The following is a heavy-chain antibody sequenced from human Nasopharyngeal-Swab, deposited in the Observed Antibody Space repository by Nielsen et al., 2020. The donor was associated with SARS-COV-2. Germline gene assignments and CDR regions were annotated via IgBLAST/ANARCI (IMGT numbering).Heavy chain of an antibody. CDR3: ARDRSQLVNWFDP. CDR1: GGSVSSGSYY. CDR2: IYYSGST. J-gene: IGHJ5*02. D-gene: IGHD6-13*01. Sequence: SETLSLTCTVSGGSVSSGSYYWSWIRQPPGKGLEWIGYIYYSGSTNYNPSLKSRVTISVDTSKNQFSLKLGSVTAADTAVYYCARDRSQLVNWFDPWGQGTMVTVSS. V-gene: IGHV4-61*01.